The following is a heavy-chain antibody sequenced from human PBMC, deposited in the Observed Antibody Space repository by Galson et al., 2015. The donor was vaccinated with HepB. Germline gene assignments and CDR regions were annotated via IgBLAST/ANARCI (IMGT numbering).Heavy chain of an antibody. D-gene: IGHD5-24*01. CDR1: GFTFSDHY. V-gene: IGHV3-72*01. CDR3: VRGYNGFDS. J-gene: IGHJ5*01. Sequence: SLRLSCAVSGFTFSDHYMDWVRQAPGKGLEWVGRSRNKLHSYSTEYGTSVKGRFTTSRDFSKNSLLLQMNSLKTEDTAVYYCVRGYNGFDSWGQGTLVTVTS. CDR2: SRNKLHSYST.